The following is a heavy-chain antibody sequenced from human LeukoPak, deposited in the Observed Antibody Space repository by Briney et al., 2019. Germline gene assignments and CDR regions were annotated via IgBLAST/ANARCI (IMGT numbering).Heavy chain of an antibody. CDR1: GFTFSSYG. CDR3: AKDRRVGAPFLPIFDY. Sequence: GGSLRLSCAASGFTFSSYGMHWVRQAPGKGLEWVAFIRYDGSNKYYADSVKGRFTISRDNSKNTLYLQMNSLRAEDTAVYYCAKDRRVGAPFLPIFDYWGQGTLVTVSS. V-gene: IGHV3-30*02. CDR2: IRYDGSNK. D-gene: IGHD1-26*01. J-gene: IGHJ4*02.